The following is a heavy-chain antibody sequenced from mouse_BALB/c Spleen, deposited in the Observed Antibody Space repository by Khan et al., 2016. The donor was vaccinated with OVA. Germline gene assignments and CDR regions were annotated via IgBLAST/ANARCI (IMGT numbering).Heavy chain of an antibody. V-gene: IGHV5-6-5*01. Sequence: DVMLVESGGGLVKPGGSLKVSCAVSGFSFSNYAMSWVRQTPEKRLEWVASISSGDTTYYPDSVKGRFTISRDNARNILYLQMSSLGSEDTALYYCARDYWFVYWGQGTLVTVSA. CDR1: GFSFSNYA. J-gene: IGHJ3*01. CDR2: ISSGDTT. CDR3: ARDYWFVY.